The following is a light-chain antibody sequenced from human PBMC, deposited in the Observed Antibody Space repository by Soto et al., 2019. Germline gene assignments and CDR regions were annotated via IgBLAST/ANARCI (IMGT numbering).Light chain of an antibody. CDR2: DAS. Sequence: ILMTQSPATLSVSPGERATLSCRASQSVSNNLAWYQQKPGQAPRLLIYDASTRATGIPARFSGSGSGTECTLTISGLQSEDFAVYYCRQYNNWPPWTFGQGTKVEIK. CDR1: QSVSNN. CDR3: RQYNNWPPWT. V-gene: IGKV3-15*01. J-gene: IGKJ1*01.